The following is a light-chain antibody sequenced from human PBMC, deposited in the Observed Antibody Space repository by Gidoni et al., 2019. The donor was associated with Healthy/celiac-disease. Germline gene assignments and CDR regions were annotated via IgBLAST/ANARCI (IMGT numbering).Light chain of an antibody. CDR2: DVS. CDR1: SSDVGGYNY. J-gene: IGLJ2*01. Sequence: QSALTQPASVSGSPGQSITISCTGTSSDVGGYNYVSWYQHHPGKAPKLMLYDVSNRPSGVSNRLSGSKSGNTASLTISGLQAEDEADYYCSSYTSSSTPVVFGGGTKLTVL. CDR3: SSYTSSSTPVV. V-gene: IGLV2-14*03.